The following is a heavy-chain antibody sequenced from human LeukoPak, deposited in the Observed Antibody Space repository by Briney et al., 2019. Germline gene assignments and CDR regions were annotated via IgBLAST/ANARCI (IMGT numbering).Heavy chain of an antibody. V-gene: IGHV3-53*01. CDR1: GFTVSDNY. J-gene: IGHJ5*02. D-gene: IGHD6-13*01. Sequence: PGGSLRLSCAAPGFTVSDNYMSWVRQAPGKGLEWVSVMYSGGDTYYANSVKGRFTFSRDISKNTLFLQMNGLTTEDTAMYYCARDAPQVPAAGVLASWGQGTLVTVSS. CDR3: ARDAPQVPAAGVLAS. CDR2: MYSGGDT.